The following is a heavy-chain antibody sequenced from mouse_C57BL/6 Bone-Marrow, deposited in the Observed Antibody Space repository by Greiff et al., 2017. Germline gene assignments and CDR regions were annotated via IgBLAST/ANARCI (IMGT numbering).Heavy chain of an antibody. V-gene: IGHV14-4*01. J-gene: IGHJ2*01. D-gene: IGHD2-3*01. Sequence: VQLQQSGAELVRPGASVKLSCTASGFNFKDYYIHWVKQRPEQGLEWIGWIDPEIGDTEYDSKFQGKATITSDTSSNTAYLQLSSLTSEDTAVYCCSSFDGRYVACWGRGTPLTVAS. CDR1: GFNFKDYY. CDR2: IDPEIGDT. CDR3: SSFDGRYVAC.